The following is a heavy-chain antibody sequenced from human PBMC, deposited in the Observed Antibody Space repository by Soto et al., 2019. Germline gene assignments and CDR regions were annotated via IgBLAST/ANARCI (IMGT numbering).Heavy chain of an antibody. CDR1: GFTFSNYA. CDR3: ANPNYDVLMGCSRFGGMDV. V-gene: IGHV3-23*01. CDR2: ISDSGGTT. J-gene: IGHJ6*02. Sequence: EVVLLESGGGLMQPGGSLSLSCAAAGFTFSNYAMSWVRQAPGKGLEWVADISDSGGTTHSADSVKGRFTISRDNSKNTLYRQMSSLRFEDRDLYSCANPNYDVLMGCSRFGGMDVGGQETTVTFSS. D-gene: IGHD3-9*01.